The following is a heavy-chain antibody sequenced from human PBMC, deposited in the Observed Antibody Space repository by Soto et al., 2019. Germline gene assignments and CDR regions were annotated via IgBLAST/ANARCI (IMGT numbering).Heavy chain of an antibody. CDR2: IYYTGNS. V-gene: IGHV4-59*01. CDR1: GGSISGYS. J-gene: IGHJ4*02. D-gene: IGHD5-18*01. Sequence: SETLSLTCSVSGGSISGYSCTWIRKAPEKGLEWIGYIYYTGNSNDNASLKSRVTISMDTSKTQFSLRLTSVTAADTAVYYCARGYSYGKYDSWGQGTLVTVSS. CDR3: ARGYSYGKYDS.